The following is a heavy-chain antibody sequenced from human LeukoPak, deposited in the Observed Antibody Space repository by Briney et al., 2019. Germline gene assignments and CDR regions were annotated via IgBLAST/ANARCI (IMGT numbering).Heavy chain of an antibody. D-gene: IGHD1-26*01. J-gene: IGHJ5*02. Sequence: GSLRLSCAAAGFTVSTSAMSWVRQAPGKGLEWIGEINHSGSTNYNPSLKSRVTISVDTSKNQFSLKLISVTVADTAIYYCARGQGVTVPQVGKNWFDPWGQGTRVTVSS. CDR2: INHSGST. V-gene: IGHV4-34*01. CDR3: ARGQGVTVPQVGKNWFDP. CDR1: GFTVSTSA.